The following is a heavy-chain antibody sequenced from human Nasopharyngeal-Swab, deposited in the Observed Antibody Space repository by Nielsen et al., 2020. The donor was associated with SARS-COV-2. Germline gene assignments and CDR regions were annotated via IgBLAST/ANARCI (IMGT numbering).Heavy chain of an antibody. Sequence: SETLSLTCAVSGGSISSNNWWSLVRQPPGKGLEWIGEIYHSGSTNYSPSLKSRVTVSVDKSKNQFSLKLSSVTAADTAVYYCARGEYDILTGYYTFDYWGQGTLVTVSS. CDR3: ARGEYDILTGYYTFDY. CDR1: GGSISSNNW. V-gene: IGHV4-4*02. CDR2: IYHSGST. J-gene: IGHJ4*02. D-gene: IGHD3-9*01.